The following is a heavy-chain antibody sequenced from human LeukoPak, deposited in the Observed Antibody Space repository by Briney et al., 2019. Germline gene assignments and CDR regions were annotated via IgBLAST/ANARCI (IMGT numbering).Heavy chain of an antibody. CDR1: GGSISSSSYY. Sequence: SETLSLTCTVSGGSISSSSYYWGWIRQPPGKGLEWIGSIYYSGSTYYNPSLKSRVTISVDTSKNQFSLKLSSVTAADTAVYYCARIYCTNGVCYGWFDPWGQGTLVTVSS. J-gene: IGHJ5*02. V-gene: IGHV4-39*01. CDR3: ARIYCTNGVCYGWFDP. CDR2: IYYSGST. D-gene: IGHD2-8*01.